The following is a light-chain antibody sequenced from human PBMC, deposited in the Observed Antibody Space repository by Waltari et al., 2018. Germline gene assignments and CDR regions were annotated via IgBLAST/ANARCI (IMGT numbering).Light chain of an antibody. V-gene: IGKV4-1*01. CDR1: QSVLYSSDNKNY. Sequence: DIVMTQSPDSLAVSLGERATINCKSSQSVLYSSDNKNYLAWYQQKPGQTPKLLFYWASTRESGVPDRFSGSGSGTDFTLTISSLQAEDVAVYYCQQHYTTPFTFGPGTTVDIK. CDR2: WAS. CDR3: QQHYTTPFT. J-gene: IGKJ3*01.